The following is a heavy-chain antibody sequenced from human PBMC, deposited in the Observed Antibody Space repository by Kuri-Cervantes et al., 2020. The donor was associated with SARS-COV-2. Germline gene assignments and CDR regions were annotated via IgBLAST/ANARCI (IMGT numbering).Heavy chain of an antibody. J-gene: IGHJ6*02. CDR3: ARASVRGIIITYHSYGMDV. V-gene: IGHV1-2*04. D-gene: IGHD3-10*01. Sequence: SVKVSCKASGYTFTGYYMHWVRQAPGQGLDWMGWINPNSGGTNYAQKFQGWVTMTRDTSISTAYMELSRLRSDDTAVYYCARASVRGIIITYHSYGMDVWGQGTTVTVSS. CDR2: INPNSGGT. CDR1: GYTFTGYY.